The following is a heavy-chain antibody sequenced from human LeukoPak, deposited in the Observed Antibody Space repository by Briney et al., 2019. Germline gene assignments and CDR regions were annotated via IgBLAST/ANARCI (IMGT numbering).Heavy chain of an antibody. CDR3: ARGYGDFWSGSYGD. CDR1: GGSFSGYY. Sequence: SETLSLTCAVYGGSFSGYYWSWVRQPPGKGGEWIGEINHSGSTNYNPSLKSRVTISVDTSKNQFSLKLSSVTAADTAVYYCARGYGDFWSGSYGDWGQGTLVTVSS. D-gene: IGHD3-3*01. CDR2: INHSGST. V-gene: IGHV4-34*01. J-gene: IGHJ4*02.